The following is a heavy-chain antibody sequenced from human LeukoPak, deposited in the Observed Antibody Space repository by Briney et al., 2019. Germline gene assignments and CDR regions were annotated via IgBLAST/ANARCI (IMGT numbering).Heavy chain of an antibody. V-gene: IGHV3-23*01. CDR1: GFTFSSYA. CDR2: ISGSGGST. Sequence: GGSLRLSCAASGFTFSSYAMSWVRQAPGKGLEWVSAISGSGGSTYYADSVKGRFTISRDNSKNTLYLQMNSLKTEDTAVYYCTTDLEYYYDSSQVDYWGQGTLVTVSS. CDR3: TTDLEYYYDSSQVDY. J-gene: IGHJ4*02. D-gene: IGHD3-22*01.